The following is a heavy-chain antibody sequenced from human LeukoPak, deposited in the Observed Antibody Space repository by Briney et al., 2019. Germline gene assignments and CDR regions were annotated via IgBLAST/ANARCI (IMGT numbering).Heavy chain of an antibody. J-gene: IGHJ4*02. CDR3: ARDLDGDYIFDY. Sequence: PGGSLRLSCAASEFTFSSYGMHWVRQAPGKGLEWVAVIWYDGSNKYCADSVKGRFTISRDNSKNTLYLQMNSLRAEDTAVYYCARDLDGDYIFDYWGQGTLVTVSS. CDR1: EFTFSSYG. V-gene: IGHV3-33*08. CDR2: IWYDGSNK. D-gene: IGHD4-17*01.